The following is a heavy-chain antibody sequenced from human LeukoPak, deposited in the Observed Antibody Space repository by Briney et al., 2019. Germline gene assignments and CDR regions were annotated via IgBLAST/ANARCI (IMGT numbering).Heavy chain of an antibody. V-gene: IGHV4-39*07. CDR2: IYYSGST. CDR3: ARGGMIAVLRV. D-gene: IGHD3-22*01. CDR1: GGSISSSSYY. J-gene: IGHJ6*04. Sequence: SETLSLTCTVSGGSISSSSYYWGWIRQPPGKGLEWIGSIYYSGSTYYNPSLKSRVTISVDTSKNQFSLKLSSVTAADTAVYYCARGGMIAVLRVWGKGTTVTVSS.